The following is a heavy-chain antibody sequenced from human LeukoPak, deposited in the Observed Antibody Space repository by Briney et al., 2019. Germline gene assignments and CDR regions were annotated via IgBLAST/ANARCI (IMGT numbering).Heavy chain of an antibody. CDR1: GYSFTSYW. V-gene: IGHV5-10-1*01. CDR3: ARQYSSSSAYYYYGMDV. Sequence: GESLKISCKGSGYSFTSYWISWVRQMPGKGLEWVGRIDPSDSYTNYSPSFQGHVTISADKSISTAYLQWSSLKASDTAMYYCARQYSSSSAYYYYGMDVWGQGTTVTVSS. J-gene: IGHJ6*02. CDR2: IDPSDSYT. D-gene: IGHD6-6*01.